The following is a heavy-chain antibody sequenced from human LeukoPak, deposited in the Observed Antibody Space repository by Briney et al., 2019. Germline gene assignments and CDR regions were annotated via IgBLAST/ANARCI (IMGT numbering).Heavy chain of an antibody. J-gene: IGHJ1*01. V-gene: IGHV4-59*08. D-gene: IGHD1-26*01. CDR2: IYHTGTT. CDR1: GGSLSPYY. Sequence: SETLSLTCTVSGGSLSPYYWTWIRQPRGKGLEWIGHIYHTGTTKYNPSLSYRVTISVETSKNQFSLRLKSVTAADTAIYYCARLDSGDHGNIPHWGQGTLVTVSS. CDR3: ARLDSGDHGNIPH.